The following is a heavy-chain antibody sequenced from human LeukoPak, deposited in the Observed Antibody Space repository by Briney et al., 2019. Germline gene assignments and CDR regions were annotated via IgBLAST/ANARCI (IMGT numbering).Heavy chain of an antibody. CDR3: ARGVYGYVSLREGGGI. J-gene: IGHJ3*02. Sequence: ASVKVSCKASGGTFSSYAISWVRQAPGQGLEWMGRIIPILGIANYAQKFQGRVTITADKSTSTAYMELSSLRSEDTAVYYCARGVYGYVSLREGGGIWGQGTMVTVSS. CDR2: IIPILGIA. V-gene: IGHV1-69*04. D-gene: IGHD3-16*01. CDR1: GGTFSSYA.